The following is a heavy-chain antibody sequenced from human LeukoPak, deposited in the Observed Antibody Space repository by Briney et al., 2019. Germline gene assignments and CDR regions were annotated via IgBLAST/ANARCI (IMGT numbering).Heavy chain of an antibody. V-gene: IGHV3-30-3*01. CDR3: AKGGYYYPFDP. D-gene: IGHD3-10*01. CDR1: GFTFNSNS. Sequence: GGSLRLSCSASGFTFNSNSMHWVRQAPGRGLEWVAVISYDGSKKYYADSVKGRFTLSRDNSQNTLYLQMNSLRAEDTAVYYCAKGGYYYPFDPWGQGTLVTVSS. J-gene: IGHJ5*02. CDR2: ISYDGSKK.